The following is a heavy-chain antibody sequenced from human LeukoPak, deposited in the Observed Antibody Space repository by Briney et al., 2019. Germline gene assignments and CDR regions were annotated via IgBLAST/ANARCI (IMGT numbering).Heavy chain of an antibody. J-gene: IGHJ1*01. CDR1: GFTFSSYA. D-gene: IGHD3-16*01. CDR2: ISGSGGST. Sequence: GGSLRLSCAASGFTFSSYAMSWVRQAPGKGLEWVSAISGSGGSTYYADSVKGRFTISRDNSKNTLYLQMNSLRGEDTAVYYCAKDDAWGRYKLWGQGTLVTVSS. CDR3: AKDDAWGRYKL. V-gene: IGHV3-23*01.